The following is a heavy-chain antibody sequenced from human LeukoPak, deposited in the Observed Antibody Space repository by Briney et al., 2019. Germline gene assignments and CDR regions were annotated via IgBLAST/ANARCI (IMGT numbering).Heavy chain of an antibody. CDR3: ARVGDSDAFDI. V-gene: IGHV3-64*01. CDR2: ISRNGGNT. CDR1: GFTFSSYS. Sequence: GRSLRLSCAASGFTFSSYSMHWVRQAPGKGLEYVSAISRNGGNTYYANSVKGRFTISRDNSKNTLYLQMGSLRGEDMAVYYCARVGDSDAFDIWGQGTMVTVAS. J-gene: IGHJ3*02.